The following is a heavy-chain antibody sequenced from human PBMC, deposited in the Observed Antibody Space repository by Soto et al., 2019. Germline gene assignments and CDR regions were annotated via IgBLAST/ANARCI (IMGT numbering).Heavy chain of an antibody. J-gene: IGHJ3*02. D-gene: IGHD2-21*01. Sequence: QLQLQESGPGLVKPSQTLSLTSTVSGGSINTGGCYWSWIRQQPGRGLEWIGYIYYSGTTNYNASLESRLTVTLDTAKNQFSLKVFSVTAADTAVYYCARETVRRKDSEAFDIWGQATMVTVSS. CDR1: GGSINTGGCY. CDR2: IYYSGTT. CDR3: ARETVRRKDSEAFDI. V-gene: IGHV4-31*03.